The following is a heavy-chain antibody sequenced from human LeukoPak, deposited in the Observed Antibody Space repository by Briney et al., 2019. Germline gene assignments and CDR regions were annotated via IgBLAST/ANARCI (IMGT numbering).Heavy chain of an antibody. Sequence: ASVKVSCKASGYTFAGYYMHWVRQAPGQGLEWMGWINPNSGGTNYAQKFQGRVTMTRDTPISTAYMELSRLRSDDTAVYYCASWDTAMGDYFDYWGQGTLVTVSS. CDR1: GYTFAGYY. V-gene: IGHV1-2*02. J-gene: IGHJ4*02. D-gene: IGHD5-18*01. CDR3: ASWDTAMGDYFDY. CDR2: INPNSGGT.